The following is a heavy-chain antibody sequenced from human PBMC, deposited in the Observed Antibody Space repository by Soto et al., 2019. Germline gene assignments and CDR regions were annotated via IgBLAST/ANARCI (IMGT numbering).Heavy chain of an antibody. V-gene: IGHV1-8*01. CDR3: ARVPPDTGNWFDP. Sequence: QVQLVQSGAEVKQPGASVKVSCKASGYTFTNQTINWVRQATGQGLEWMGWMNPNSGDTGYAQKFQGRVMMTRNTSISTAYMELSSLTSEDTAVYYCARVPPDTGNWFDPWGQGTLVAVSS. J-gene: IGHJ5*02. CDR2: MNPNSGDT. CDR1: GYTFTNQT.